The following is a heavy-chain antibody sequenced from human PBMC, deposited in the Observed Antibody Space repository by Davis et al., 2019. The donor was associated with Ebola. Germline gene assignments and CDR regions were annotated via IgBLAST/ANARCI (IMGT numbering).Heavy chain of an antibody. CDR1: GFRFSDYY. V-gene: IGHV3-48*02. J-gene: IGHJ6*02. CDR2: ISSSSSTI. Sequence: PGGSLRPSCAASGFRFSDYYMNWVRQAPGKGLEWVSYISSSSSTIYYADSVKGRFTISRDNAKNSLYLQMNSLRDEDTAVYYCARTDDFWSGALNYYYYYGMDVWGQGTTVTVSS. D-gene: IGHD3-3*01. CDR3: ARTDDFWSGALNYYYYYGMDV.